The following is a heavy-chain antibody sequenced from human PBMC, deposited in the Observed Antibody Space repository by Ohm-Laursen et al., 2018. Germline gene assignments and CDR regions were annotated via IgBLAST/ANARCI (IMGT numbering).Heavy chain of an antibody. CDR2: INSDGSSA. J-gene: IGHJ4*02. CDR3: AKDYRGYSKPIEF. D-gene: IGHD3-22*01. V-gene: IGHV3-74*01. Sequence: SLRLSCSAFGFTFSNYWMHWVRQAPGKGLVWVSRINSDGSSAGYADSVKGRFTISRDNSKNTLYVQMNSLRGEDTAVYYCAKDYRGYSKPIEFWGQGTQVTVSS. CDR1: GFTFSNYW.